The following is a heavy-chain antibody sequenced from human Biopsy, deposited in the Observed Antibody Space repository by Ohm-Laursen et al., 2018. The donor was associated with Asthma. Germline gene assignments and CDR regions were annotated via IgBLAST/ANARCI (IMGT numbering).Heavy chain of an antibody. V-gene: IGHV1-69*01. CDR1: VGTFNTYV. CDR2: INSVFGTT. CDR3: ARKAGSCISRTCYSLDF. D-gene: IGHD2-2*01. J-gene: IGHJ4*02. Sequence: AVKVSCKSLVGTFNTYVIGWGGEAPGQGLKRMGGINSVFGTTTYPQKFQDRVTITADDSTSTVYMELSSLRSEDTAVYYCARKAGSCISRTCYSLDFWDQGTLVNVSS.